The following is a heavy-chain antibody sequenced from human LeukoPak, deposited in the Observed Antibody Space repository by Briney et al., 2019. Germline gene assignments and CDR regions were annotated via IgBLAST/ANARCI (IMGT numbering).Heavy chain of an antibody. CDR1: GGSISSYY. D-gene: IGHD3-10*01. CDR2: IYYSGST. Sequence: SEALSLTCTVSGGSISSYYWSWIRQPPGKGLEWIGYIYYSGSTNYNPSLKSRVTISVDTSKNQFSLKLSSATAADTAVYYCARAYLHYGSGSYVWFDPWGQGTLVTVSS. CDR3: ARAYLHYGSGSYVWFDP. V-gene: IGHV4-59*01. J-gene: IGHJ5*02.